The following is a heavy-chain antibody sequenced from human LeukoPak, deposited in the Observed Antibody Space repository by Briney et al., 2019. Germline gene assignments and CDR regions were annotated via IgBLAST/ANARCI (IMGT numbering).Heavy chain of an antibody. J-gene: IGHJ4*02. V-gene: IGHV1-8*02. CDR1: GGTFSSYA. D-gene: IGHD3-3*01. CDR2: MNPNSGNT. Sequence: ASVKASCKASGGTFSSYAISWVRQAPGQGLEWMGWMNPNSGNTGYAQKFQGRVTMTRNTSISTAYMELSSLRSEDTAVYYCARGNDFWSGYPLDYWGQGTLVTVSS. CDR3: ARGNDFWSGYPLDY.